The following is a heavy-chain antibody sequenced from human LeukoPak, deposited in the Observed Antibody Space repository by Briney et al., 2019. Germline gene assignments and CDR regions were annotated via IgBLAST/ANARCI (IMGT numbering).Heavy chain of an antibody. CDR2: IYYSGST. CDR1: GGSISSSSYY. Sequence: PSETLSLTCTVSGGSISSSSYYWGWIRQPPGKGLEWIGSIYYSGSTYYNPSLKSRVTVSVDTSKNQFSLKLSSVTAADTAVYYCARPREQWLGNDAFDIWGQGTVVTVSS. V-gene: IGHV4-39*07. J-gene: IGHJ3*02. D-gene: IGHD6-19*01. CDR3: ARPREQWLGNDAFDI.